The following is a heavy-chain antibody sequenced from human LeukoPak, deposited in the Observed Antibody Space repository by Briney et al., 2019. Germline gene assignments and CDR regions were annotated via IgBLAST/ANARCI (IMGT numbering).Heavy chain of an antibody. J-gene: IGHJ3*02. CDR1: RFTFSRYG. CDR2: ISSRGDTI. V-gene: IGHV3-48*04. D-gene: IGHD2-8*02. CDR3: ARAERRYYSGGFDI. Sequence: PGGSLRLSCAASRFTFSRYGMNWVRQTPGKGLEWVSAISSRGDTIYYADSVKGRFTISRDNAKNSLFLQMHSLRAEDTAFYFCARAERRYYSGGFDIWGQGTTVTVSS.